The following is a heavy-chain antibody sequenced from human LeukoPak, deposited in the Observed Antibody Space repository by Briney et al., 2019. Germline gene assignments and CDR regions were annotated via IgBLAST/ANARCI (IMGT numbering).Heavy chain of an antibody. CDR2: MNPNTGHT. J-gene: IGHJ6*03. D-gene: IGHD1-7*01. CDR1: GYTFTRYD. CDR3: ARGGITGTDAEYYYYYMDV. Sequence: ASVKVSCKASGYTFTRYDINWVRQATGQRLEWMGWMNPNTGHTAYAPKFQGRVTFTRNTSVSTAYMELDILISEDAAVYFCARGGITGTDAEYYYYYMDVWGKGTTVTVSS. V-gene: IGHV1-8*03.